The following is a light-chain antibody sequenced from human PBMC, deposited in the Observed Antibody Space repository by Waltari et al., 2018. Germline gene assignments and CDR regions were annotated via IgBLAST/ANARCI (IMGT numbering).Light chain of an antibody. CDR2: WAS. Sequence: DIVMTQSPDSLAVSLCERATINCKSSQSVLYSSNNKNYFAWYQQKPGQPPKLLIYWASTRESGVPDRFSGSGSGTDFTLTISSLQAADVAVYYCQQYYSTPLTFGGGTKVEIK. CDR1: QSVLYSSNNKNY. CDR3: QQYYSTPLT. V-gene: IGKV4-1*01. J-gene: IGKJ4*01.